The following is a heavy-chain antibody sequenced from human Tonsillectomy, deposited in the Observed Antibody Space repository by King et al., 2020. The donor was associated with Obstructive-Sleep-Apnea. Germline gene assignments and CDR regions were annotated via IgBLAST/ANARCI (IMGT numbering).Heavy chain of an antibody. V-gene: IGHV4-59*08. J-gene: IGHJ4*02. CDR2: IYYTGNT. Sequence: QLQESGPGLVNPSETLSLTCSVSGGSISSYYWSWIRQPPGKGLEWIGDIYYTGNTNYNPSLQSRVTISVDTSKNQFSLNLTSVTAADTAVYYCSRREGTYYKFDFWGQGTLVTVSS. CDR3: SRREGTYYKFDF. CDR1: GGSISSYY. D-gene: IGHD1-26*01.